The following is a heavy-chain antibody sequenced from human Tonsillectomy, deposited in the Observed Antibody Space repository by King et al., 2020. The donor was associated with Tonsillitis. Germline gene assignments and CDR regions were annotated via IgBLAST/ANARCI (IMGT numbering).Heavy chain of an antibody. Sequence: VQLVESGGGLVQPGGSLRLSCAASGFTFSSYSMNWVRQAPGKGLEWVSYISSSSSTIYYAASVKGRFTISRDNAKNSLYLQMNSLRAEDTAVYYCARGTYSYGFDYWGQGTLVTVSS. J-gene: IGHJ4*02. V-gene: IGHV3-48*01. CDR3: ARGTYSYGFDY. CDR2: ISSSSSTI. D-gene: IGHD5-18*01. CDR1: GFTFSSYS.